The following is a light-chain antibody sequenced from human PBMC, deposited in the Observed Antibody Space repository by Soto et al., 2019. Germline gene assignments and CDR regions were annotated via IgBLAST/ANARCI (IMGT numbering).Light chain of an antibody. J-gene: IGKJ1*01. V-gene: IGKV3-20*01. CDR2: GAS. CDR1: QSVSSSY. CDR3: QKYNKDSPAT. Sequence: EIVLTQSPGTLSLSPGERATLSCRASQSVSSSYLAWYQQKPGQAPRLLIYGASSRATGIPDRFSGSGSGTEFTLTISSLQSDDSALYYCQKYNKDSPATFGPGTKVDIK.